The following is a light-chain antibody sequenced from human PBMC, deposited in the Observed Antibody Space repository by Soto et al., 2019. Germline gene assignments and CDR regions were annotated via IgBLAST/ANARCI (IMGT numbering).Light chain of an antibody. CDR3: QQGGNWPLT. V-gene: IGKV3D-20*02. CDR1: QSVSSSY. Sequence: EIVLTQSPATLSLSPGERATLSCRASQSVSSSYLAWYQQKPGQAPRLLIYGASSRATGIPDRFSGSGSGTDFTLTISSLEPEDFAVYYCQQGGNWPLTFGQGTRLEIK. J-gene: IGKJ5*01. CDR2: GAS.